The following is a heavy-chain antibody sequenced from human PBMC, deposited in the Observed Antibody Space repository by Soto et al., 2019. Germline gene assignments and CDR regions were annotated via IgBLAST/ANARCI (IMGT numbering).Heavy chain of an antibody. D-gene: IGHD4-4*01. CDR2: INTGNGNT. Sequence: QVQLVQSGAEVKKPGASVKVSCKASGYTFTTAAMLWVRQAPGQSLEWMGWINTGNGNTKYSQKFQGRLTITRDTSASTAYMELSSLRSEDTAVYYCARAPTVTIDYWGQGTLVTVSS. CDR1: GYTFTTAA. V-gene: IGHV1-3*04. J-gene: IGHJ4*02. CDR3: ARAPTVTIDY.